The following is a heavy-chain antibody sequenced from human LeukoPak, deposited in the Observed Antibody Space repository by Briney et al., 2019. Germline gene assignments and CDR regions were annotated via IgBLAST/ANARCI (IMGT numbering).Heavy chain of an antibody. D-gene: IGHD1-1*01. J-gene: IGHJ4*02. CDR2: INNDGTAT. V-gene: IGHV3-74*01. CDR1: GFTFSAYW. Sequence: SGGSLRLSCAASGFTFSAYWMHWVRQVPGKWLVWVSRINNDGTATFFADSVKGRFTISRDNAKNTLYLQMDSLRAEDTAMYYCAREILEPGKTHEYWGQGTLVTVSS. CDR3: AREILEPGKTHEY.